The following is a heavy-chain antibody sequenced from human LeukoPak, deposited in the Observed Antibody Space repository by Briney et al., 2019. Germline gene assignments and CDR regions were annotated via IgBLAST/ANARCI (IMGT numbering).Heavy chain of an antibody. CDR3: ARPQYYYDSSGLDYYYYMDV. V-gene: IGHV4-34*01. D-gene: IGHD3-22*01. J-gene: IGHJ6*03. CDR2: INHSGST. Sequence: SETLSLTWAVDGGSFSGYYWSWVRQPPGKGLEWIGEINHSGSTNYNPTLKSRVTISVDTSKNQFSLKLSSVTAAETAVYYCARPQYYYDSSGLDYYYYMDVWGKGTTVTVSS. CDR1: GGSFSGYY.